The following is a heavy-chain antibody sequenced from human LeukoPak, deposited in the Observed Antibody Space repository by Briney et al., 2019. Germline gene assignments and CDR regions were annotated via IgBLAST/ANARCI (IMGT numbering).Heavy chain of an antibody. V-gene: IGHV1-18*01. D-gene: IGHD1-26*01. J-gene: IGHJ3*02. Sequence: ASVKVSCKASGYTFTSYGTSWVRQAPGQGLEWMGWISAYNGNTNYAQKLQGRVTMTTDTSTSTAYMELRSLRSDDTAVYYCARVGSGSYHDAFDIWGQGTMVTVSS. CDR1: GYTFTSYG. CDR3: ARVGSGSYHDAFDI. CDR2: ISAYNGNT.